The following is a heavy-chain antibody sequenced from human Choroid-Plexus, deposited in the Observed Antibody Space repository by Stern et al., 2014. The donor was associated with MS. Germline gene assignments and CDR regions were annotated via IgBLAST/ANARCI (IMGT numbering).Heavy chain of an antibody. CDR1: GFTFSNFG. Sequence: QVQLVQSGGGVAQPGRPLILSCAASGFTFSNFGMHWVRQAPGKGLEWVALISYDGSAKSYADSVKGRFTIFSDNSKNTLYMHMNSLRAEDTAVYYCAKDRQWSTYFFDYWGQGSLVTVSS. CDR3: AKDRQWSTYFFDY. V-gene: IGHV3-30*18. CDR2: ISYDGSAK. J-gene: IGHJ4*02. D-gene: IGHD2-15*01.